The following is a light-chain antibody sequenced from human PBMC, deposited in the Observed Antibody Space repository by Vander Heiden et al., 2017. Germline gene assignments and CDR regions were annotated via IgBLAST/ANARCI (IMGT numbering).Light chain of an antibody. CDR1: QSVSYS. CDR2: GAS. Sequence: DIVMTQSPATLSVSPGERATLSCRASQSVSYSLAWYQQNPGQAPMLLVYGASTRATGIPARFSGSGSGTEFSLTISSLQSEDFAVYYCQQDNNWPRTFGQGTKLEIK. CDR3: QQDNNWPRT. V-gene: IGKV3-15*01. J-gene: IGKJ2*01.